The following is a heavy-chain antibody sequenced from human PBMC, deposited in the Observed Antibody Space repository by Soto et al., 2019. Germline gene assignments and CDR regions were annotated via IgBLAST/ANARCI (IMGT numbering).Heavy chain of an antibody. D-gene: IGHD6-13*01. J-gene: IGHJ5*02. CDR1: GGSISICGYS. V-gene: IGHV4-30-2*01. CDR3: ARDRRGGAAGGWFDP. CDR2: IYHSGIT. Sequence: LSLTCSVSGGSISICGYSLSLIRQPPGKGLEWIGYIYHSGITYYNPSLKSRVTISVDRSKNQFSLKLSSVTAADTAVYYCARDRRGGAAGGWFDPWGQGTLVTVSS.